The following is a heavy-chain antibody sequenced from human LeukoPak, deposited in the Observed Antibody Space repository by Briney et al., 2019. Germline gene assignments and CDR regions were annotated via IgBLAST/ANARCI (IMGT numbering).Heavy chain of an antibody. D-gene: IGHD3-10*01. CDR2: IYHSGST. CDR1: GYSISSGYY. V-gene: IGHV4-38-2*02. CDR3: ARVFRAGGFGAFDI. J-gene: IGHJ3*02. Sequence: SETLSLTCTVSGYSISSGYYWGWIRQPPGKGLERIGSIYHSGSTYYNPSLKSRVTISVDTSKNQFSLKLSSVTAADTAVYYCARVFRAGGFGAFDIWGQGTMVTVSS.